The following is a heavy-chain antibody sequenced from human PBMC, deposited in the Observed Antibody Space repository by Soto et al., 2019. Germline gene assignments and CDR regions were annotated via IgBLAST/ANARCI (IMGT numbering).Heavy chain of an antibody. D-gene: IGHD3-22*01. V-gene: IGHV3-21*01. Sequence: GSLRLSCAASGFTFSSYSMNWVRQAPGKGLEWVSSISSSSSYIYYADSVKGRFTISRDNAKNSLYLQMNSLRAEDTAVYYCARAAYYYDSSGYSNDAFDIWGQGTMVTVSS. J-gene: IGHJ3*02. CDR3: ARAAYYYDSSGYSNDAFDI. CDR2: ISSSSSYI. CDR1: GFTFSSYS.